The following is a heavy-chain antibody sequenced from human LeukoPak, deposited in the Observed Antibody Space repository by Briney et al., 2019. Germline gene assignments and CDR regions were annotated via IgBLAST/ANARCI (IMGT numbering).Heavy chain of an antibody. V-gene: IGHV5-10-1*01. J-gene: IGHJ4*02. D-gene: IGHD1-26*01. Sequence: GESLKISCKCSGYSFTSDWISWVRQMPGKGLEWMGRIHPSDSYTNYSPSFQGHVTISVDKSISTAYLQWSSLKASDTAIYYCARHFGAVGAFDYWGQGSLITVSS. CDR1: GYSFTSDW. CDR3: ARHFGAVGAFDY. CDR2: IHPSDSYT.